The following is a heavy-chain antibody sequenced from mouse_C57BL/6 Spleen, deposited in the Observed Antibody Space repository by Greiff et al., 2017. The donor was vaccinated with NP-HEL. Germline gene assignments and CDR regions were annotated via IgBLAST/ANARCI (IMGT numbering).Heavy chain of an antibody. Sequence: EVKLMESGAELVKPGASVKLSCTASGFNIKDYYMHWVKQRTEQGLEWIGRIDPEDGETKYAPKFQGKATITADTSSNTAYLQLSSLTSEDTAVYYCASLYYGYDGALAYWGQGTLVTVSA. J-gene: IGHJ3*01. CDR2: IDPEDGET. V-gene: IGHV14-2*01. CDR3: ASLYYGYDGALAY. CDR1: GFNIKDYY. D-gene: IGHD2-2*01.